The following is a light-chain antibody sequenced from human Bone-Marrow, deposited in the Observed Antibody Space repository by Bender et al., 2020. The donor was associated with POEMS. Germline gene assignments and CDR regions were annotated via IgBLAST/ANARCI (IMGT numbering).Light chain of an antibody. CDR3: SSYAGTSLI. V-gene: IGLV2-8*01. CDR2: EFS. Sequence: QSALTQPPSASGSPGQSVTVSCTGSRSDVGRYNYVSWYQQHPGKAPKLLISEFSKRPAGVPDRFSGSKSGNTASLTVSGLQAEDEADYYCSSYAGTSLIFGGGTKLAVL. J-gene: IGLJ2*01. CDR1: RSDVGRYNY.